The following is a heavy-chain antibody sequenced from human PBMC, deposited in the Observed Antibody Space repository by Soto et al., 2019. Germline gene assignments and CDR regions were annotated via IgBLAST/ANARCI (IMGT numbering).Heavy chain of an antibody. CDR3: AAPRDEYGSGVSWFTYGMDI. CDR1: GLPFSDFS. CDR2: LDGAGGST. J-gene: IGHJ6*02. D-gene: IGHD3-10*01. V-gene: IGHV3-23*01. Sequence: GGSLRLACLASGLPFSDFSRTLVRHVPGRGVEWVASLDGAGGSTYYAESVRGRFSISRDNSRNTLFLQMKRLTVDDTAIYYCAAPRDEYGSGVSWFTYGMDIWGQGTTVTVSS.